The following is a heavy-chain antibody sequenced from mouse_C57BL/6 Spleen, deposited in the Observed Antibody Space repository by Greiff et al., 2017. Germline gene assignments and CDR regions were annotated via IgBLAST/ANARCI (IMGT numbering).Heavy chain of an antibody. D-gene: IGHD3-2*02. Sequence: VKLVESGPELVKPGASVKLSCKASGYTFTSYDINWVKQRPGQGLEWIGWIYPRDGSTKYNEKFKGKATLTVDTSSSTAYMELHSLTSEDSAVYFCARGVQGYAMDYWGQGTSVTVSS. CDR1: GYTFTSYD. CDR2: IYPRDGST. J-gene: IGHJ4*01. V-gene: IGHV1-85*01. CDR3: ARGVQGYAMDY.